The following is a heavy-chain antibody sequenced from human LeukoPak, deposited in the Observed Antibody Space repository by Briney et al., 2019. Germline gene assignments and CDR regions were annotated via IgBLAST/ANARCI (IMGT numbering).Heavy chain of an antibody. CDR1: GFTFSSYA. D-gene: IGHD4-23*01. J-gene: IGHJ4*02. CDR3: ARGFYGGNSGTFLWGY. CDR2: INHSGST. Sequence: PGGSLRLSCAASGFTFSSYAMSWIRQPPGKGLEWIGEINHSGSTNYNPSLKSRVTISVDTSKNQFSLKLSSVTAADTAVYYCARGFYGGNSGTFLWGYWGQGTLVTVSS. V-gene: IGHV4-34*01.